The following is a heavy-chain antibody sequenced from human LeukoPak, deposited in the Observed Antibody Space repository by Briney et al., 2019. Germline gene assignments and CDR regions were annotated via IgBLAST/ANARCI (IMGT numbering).Heavy chain of an antibody. CDR3: ARARNYYYDSSGYYDY. V-gene: IGHV1-2*02. Sequence: ASVKVSCKASGYTFTGYYMHWVRQAPGQGLEWMGWINPNNGGTNYAQKFQGRVTMTRDTSISTAYMELSRLRSDDTAVYYCARARNYYYDSSGYYDYWGQGTLVTVSS. D-gene: IGHD3-22*01. J-gene: IGHJ4*02. CDR1: GYTFTGYY. CDR2: INPNNGGT.